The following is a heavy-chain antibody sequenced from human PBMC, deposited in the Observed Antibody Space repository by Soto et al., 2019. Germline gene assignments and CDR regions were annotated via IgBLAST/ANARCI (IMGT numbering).Heavy chain of an antibody. CDR1: GGSISSSSYY. CDR3: ARHEWTYYDILTGSYGMDV. J-gene: IGHJ6*02. CDR2: IYYSGST. V-gene: IGHV4-39*01. Sequence: SSETLSLTCTVSGGSISSSSYYWGWIRQPPGKGLEWIGSIYYSGSTYYNPSLKSRVTISVDTSKNQFSLKLSSVTAADTAVYYCARHEWTYYDILTGSYGMDVWGQGTTVTVSS. D-gene: IGHD3-9*01.